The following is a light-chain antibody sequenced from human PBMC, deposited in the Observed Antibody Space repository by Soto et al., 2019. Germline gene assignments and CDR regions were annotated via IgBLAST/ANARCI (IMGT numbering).Light chain of an antibody. CDR3: QQYNSYWT. CDR1: QSIRSW. V-gene: IGKV1-5*01. Sequence: DIQITQSPSTLSASVGDRVTITCRASQSIRSWLAWYQQKPGKAPKLLIYDAYSLESGVPSRFSGSASGTEFTLTISGLQPDDFATYYCQQYNSYWTFGQGTKGDI. J-gene: IGKJ1*01. CDR2: DAY.